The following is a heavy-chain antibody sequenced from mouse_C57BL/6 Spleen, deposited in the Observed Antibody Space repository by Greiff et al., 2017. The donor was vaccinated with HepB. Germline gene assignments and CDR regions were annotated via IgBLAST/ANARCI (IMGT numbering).Heavy chain of an antibody. CDR1: GYAFSSYW. Sequence: VQLQQSGAELVKPGASVKISCKASGYAFSSYWMNWVKQRPGKGLEWIGQIYPGDGDTNYNGKFKGKATLTADKSSSTAYMQLSSLTSEDSAVYFCARGENYGNSFDYWGQGTTLTVSS. V-gene: IGHV1-80*01. D-gene: IGHD2-1*01. J-gene: IGHJ2*01. CDR2: IYPGDGDT. CDR3: ARGENYGNSFDY.